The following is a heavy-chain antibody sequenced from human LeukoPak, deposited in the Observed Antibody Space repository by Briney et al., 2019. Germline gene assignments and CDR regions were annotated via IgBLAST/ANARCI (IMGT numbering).Heavy chain of an antibody. J-gene: IGHJ4*02. D-gene: IGHD6-13*01. Sequence: SETLSLTCAVYGGSFSGYYWSWIRQPPGKGLEWIGEINHSGSTNYNPSLKSRVTISVDTSKNQFSLKLSSVTAADTAVYYCARGPYSGSWPRYWGQGTLVTVSS. CDR1: GGSFSGYY. V-gene: IGHV4-34*01. CDR2: INHSGST. CDR3: ARGPYSGSWPRY.